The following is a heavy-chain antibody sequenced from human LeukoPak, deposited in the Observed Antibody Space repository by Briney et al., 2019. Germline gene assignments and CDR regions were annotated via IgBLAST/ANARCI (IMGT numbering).Heavy chain of an antibody. D-gene: IGHD1-14*01. CDR3: GRKSANRKTSEFDY. CDR1: GYTFTDYY. Sequence: ASVKVSCEASGYTFTDYYMNWVRQAPGQGLEWMGWIHSNSGGIKYAQKFQGRVTMTRDTSISTAYMELSGLTSDDTAVYYCGRKSANRKTSEFDYWGQGTLVTVSS. V-gene: IGHV1-2*02. CDR2: IHSNSGGI. J-gene: IGHJ4*02.